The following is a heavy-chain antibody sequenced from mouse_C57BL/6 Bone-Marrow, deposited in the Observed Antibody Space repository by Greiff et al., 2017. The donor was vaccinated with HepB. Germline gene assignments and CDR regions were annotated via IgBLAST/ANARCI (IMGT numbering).Heavy chain of an antibody. D-gene: IGHD1-1*01. J-gene: IGHJ1*03. Sequence: QVQLKQPGAELVKPGASVKMSCKASGYTFTSYWITWVKQRPGQGLEWIGDIYPGSGSTNYNEKFKSKATLTVDTSSSTAYMQLSSLTSEDSAVYYCARCLYYYGSSYWYFDVWGTGTTVTVSS. CDR3: ARCLYYYGSSYWYFDV. CDR1: GYTFTSYW. CDR2: IYPGSGST. V-gene: IGHV1-55*01.